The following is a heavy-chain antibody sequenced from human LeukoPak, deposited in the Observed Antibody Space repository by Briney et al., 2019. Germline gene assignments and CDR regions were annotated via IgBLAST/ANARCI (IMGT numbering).Heavy chain of an antibody. J-gene: IGHJ4*02. Sequence: GGSLRLSCAASGFSFTSYAMNWVRQAPGKGLEWVSSISSSSPDINYADSVKGRFTISRDNAWNSLYLQMNSLRAEDTAVYYCARDSDSSGHYYMDYFDYWGQGALVTVSS. D-gene: IGHD3-22*01. CDR3: ARDSDSSGHYYMDYFDY. V-gene: IGHV3-21*01. CDR1: GFSFTSYA. CDR2: ISSSSPDI.